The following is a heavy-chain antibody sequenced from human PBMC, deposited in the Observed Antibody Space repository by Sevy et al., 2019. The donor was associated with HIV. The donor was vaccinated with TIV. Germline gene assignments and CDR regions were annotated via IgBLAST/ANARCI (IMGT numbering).Heavy chain of an antibody. J-gene: IGHJ3*02. CDR1: GYSFTSYW. D-gene: IGHD6-13*01. CDR3: ARQMYSSSWYRRGAFDI. Sequence: GESLKISCKGSGYSFTSYWIGLVRQMPGKGLEWMGIIYPGDSDTRYSPSCQGRVTISADKSINTAYLQWSSLKASDTAMYYCARQMYSSSWYRRGAFDIWGQGTMVTVSS. V-gene: IGHV5-51*01. CDR2: IYPGDSDT.